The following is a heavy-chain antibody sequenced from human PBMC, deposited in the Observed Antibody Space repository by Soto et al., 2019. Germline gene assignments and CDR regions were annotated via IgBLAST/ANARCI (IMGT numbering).Heavy chain of an antibody. CDR1: GFTFSSYG. Sequence: GGSLRLSCAASGFTFSSYGMHWVRQAPGKGLEWVAVISYDGSNKYYADSVKGRFTISRDNSKNTLYLQINSLRYEDTAVYYCARGDREDIAVVIGVRPGEYGVDVWGQGTTVTVSS. D-gene: IGHD2-15*01. V-gene: IGHV3-30*03. CDR3: ARGDREDIAVVIGVRPGEYGVDV. J-gene: IGHJ6*02. CDR2: ISYDGSNK.